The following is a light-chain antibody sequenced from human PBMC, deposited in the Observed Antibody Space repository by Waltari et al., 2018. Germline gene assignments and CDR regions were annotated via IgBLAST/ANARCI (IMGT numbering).Light chain of an antibody. V-gene: IGKV1-5*03. Sequence: DIQMTQAPSTLSASVGDRVTITCRASQSISMWLAWYQQKPGKAPNLLIYKASSLDSGVPSRFSGSGSETEFTLTISSLQLEDFATYYCQQYNTFPWTFGQGTKVEIK. CDR3: QQYNTFPWT. CDR2: KAS. J-gene: IGKJ1*01. CDR1: QSISMW.